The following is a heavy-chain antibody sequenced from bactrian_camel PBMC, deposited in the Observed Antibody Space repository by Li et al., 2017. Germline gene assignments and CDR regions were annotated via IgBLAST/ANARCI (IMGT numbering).Heavy chain of an antibody. Sequence: VESGGGLVQPGGSLRLSCAASGFTFSSYGMYWVRHTPGKGLEWVSYINTGGGTTYYRDSVKGRFTISRDNNKNTVFLQMNSLKFEDTALYYCAPPSDYGLGGWGQGTQVTVS. V-gene: IGHV3S1*01. D-gene: IGHD4*01. J-gene: IGHJ4*01. CDR2: INTGGGTT. CDR1: GFTFSSYG. CDR3: APPSDYGLGG.